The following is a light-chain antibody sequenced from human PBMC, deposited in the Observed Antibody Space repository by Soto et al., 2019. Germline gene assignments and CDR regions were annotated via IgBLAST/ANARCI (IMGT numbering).Light chain of an antibody. CDR1: TSDVGGFDY. V-gene: IGLV2-14*03. J-gene: IGLJ1*01. Sequence: QSVLTQPASVSGSPGQSITLSCTGTTSDVGGFDYVSWYQQHPGKVPKLMIFDVSNRPSGVSDRFSGSKSGNTASLTISALQADEQPDHYCSSYTTTGTQVFGTGTKVTVL. CDR3: SSYTTTGTQV. CDR2: DVS.